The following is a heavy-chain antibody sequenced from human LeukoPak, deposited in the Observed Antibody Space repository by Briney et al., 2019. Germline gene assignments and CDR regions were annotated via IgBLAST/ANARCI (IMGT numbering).Heavy chain of an antibody. Sequence: GGSLRLSCAASGFTFSSYWMHWVRQAPGKGLVWVSRINSDGSSTSYADSVKGRFTISRDNAKNTLYLQMNSLRAEDTAVYYCARDPTGYDFWSGYYTAALDYWGQGTLVTVSS. V-gene: IGHV3-74*01. CDR3: ARDPTGYDFWSGYYTAALDY. CDR2: INSDGSST. J-gene: IGHJ4*02. D-gene: IGHD3-3*01. CDR1: GFTFSSYW.